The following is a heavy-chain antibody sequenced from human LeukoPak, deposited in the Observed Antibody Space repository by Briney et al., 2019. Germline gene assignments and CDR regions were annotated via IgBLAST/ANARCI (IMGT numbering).Heavy chain of an antibody. V-gene: IGHV1-2*02. CDR2: INPNSGGT. Sequence: ASVKVSCKASGYTFTGYYMHWVRQAPGQGLEWMGWINPNSGGTNYAQKFQGRVTITADKSTSTAYMELSSLRSEDTAVYYCARDGTVTTVSNWFDPWGQGTLVTVSS. J-gene: IGHJ5*02. D-gene: IGHD4-17*01. CDR1: GYTFTGYY. CDR3: ARDGTVTTVSNWFDP.